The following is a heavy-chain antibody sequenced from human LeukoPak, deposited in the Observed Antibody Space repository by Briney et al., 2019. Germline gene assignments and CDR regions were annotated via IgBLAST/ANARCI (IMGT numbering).Heavy chain of an antibody. J-gene: IGHJ3*02. CDR1: GFTFDDYS. D-gene: IGHD2-2*01. V-gene: IGHV3-9*01. CDR2: ISWNSGSI. CDR3: AKVVPGQAFDI. Sequence: GGSLRLSCASSGFTFDDYSMHWVPHAPGKGLEGVSGISWNSGSIRYADSVKGRFTISRDNAKNTLYLQMNSLRAEDTALYYCAKVVPGQAFDIWGQGTMVTVSS.